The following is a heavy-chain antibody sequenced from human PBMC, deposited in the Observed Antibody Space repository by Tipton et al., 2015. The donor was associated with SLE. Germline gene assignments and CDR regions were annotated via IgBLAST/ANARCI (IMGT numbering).Heavy chain of an antibody. Sequence: TLSLTCAVYGGSFSGYYWSWIRQPPGKGLEWIGEINHSGSTNYNPSLKSRVTISVDTSKNQFSLKLSSVTAADTAVYYCAQRGGYDFWSGYYHAFDIWGQGTMVTVSS. CDR2: INHSGST. J-gene: IGHJ3*02. CDR1: GGSFSGYY. CDR3: AQRGGYDFWSGYYHAFDI. D-gene: IGHD3-3*01. V-gene: IGHV4-34*01.